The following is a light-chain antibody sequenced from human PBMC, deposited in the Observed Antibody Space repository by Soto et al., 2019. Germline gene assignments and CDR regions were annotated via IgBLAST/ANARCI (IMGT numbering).Light chain of an antibody. J-gene: IGKJ2*01. Sequence: EVVLTQSPGPLSLSPGERATPSCRASQSVDRNYLSWFQHKRGQPPRVLVFATSSRAAGTPVRFSGSGSGTNFTLTITREEPEDFGVYYCQQYGGSPPAYTFGLGTKLEI. V-gene: IGKV3-20*01. CDR3: QQYGGSPPAYT. CDR2: ATS. CDR1: QSVDRNY.